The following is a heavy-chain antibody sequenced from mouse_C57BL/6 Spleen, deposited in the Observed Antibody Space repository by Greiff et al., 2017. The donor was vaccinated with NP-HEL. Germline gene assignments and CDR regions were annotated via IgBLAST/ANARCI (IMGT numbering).Heavy chain of an antibody. V-gene: IGHV5-4*01. CDR2: ISDGGSYT. D-gene: IGHD3-1*01. CDR3: ARAHSSDAMDY. J-gene: IGHJ4*01. CDR1: GFTFSSYA. Sequence: EVQGVESGGGLVKPGGSLKLSCAASGFTFSSYAMSWVRQTPEKRLEWVATISDGGSYTYYPDNVKGRFTISRDNAKNNLYLQMSHLKSEDTAMYYCARAHSSDAMDYWGQGTSVTVSS.